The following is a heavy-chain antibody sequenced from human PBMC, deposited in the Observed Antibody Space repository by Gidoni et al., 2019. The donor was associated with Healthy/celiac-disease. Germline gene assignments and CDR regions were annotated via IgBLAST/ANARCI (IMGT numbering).Heavy chain of an antibody. CDR3: EGVVAATSGAFDI. CDR2: ISYDGSNK. D-gene: IGHD2-15*01. Sequence: QVQLVESGGGVVQPGRSLRLSCAASGCTFSSYAMHWVRKAPGKGLDWVAVISYDGSNKYYADSVKGRFTIARDNSKNTLYLQMNSLRAEDTAVCYCEGVVAATSGAFDIWGQGTMVTVSS. V-gene: IGHV3-30-3*01. CDR1: GCTFSSYA. J-gene: IGHJ3*02.